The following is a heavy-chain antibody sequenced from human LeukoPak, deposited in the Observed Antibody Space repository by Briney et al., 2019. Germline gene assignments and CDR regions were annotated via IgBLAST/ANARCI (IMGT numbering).Heavy chain of an antibody. CDR3: AKDQGDYDFWSGYYNYYYYGMDV. J-gene: IGHJ6*02. CDR1: GFTFSSYG. CDR2: ISYDGSNK. Sequence: GRSLRLSCAASGFTFSSYGMHWVRQAPGKGLEWVAVISYDGSNKYYADSVKGRFTISRDNSKNTLYLQMNSLRAEDTAVCYCAKDQGDYDFWSGYYNYYYYGMDVWGQGTTVTVSS. D-gene: IGHD3-3*01. V-gene: IGHV3-30*18.